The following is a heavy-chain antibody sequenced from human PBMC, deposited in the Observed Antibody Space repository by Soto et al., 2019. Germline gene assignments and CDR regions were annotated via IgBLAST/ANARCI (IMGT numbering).Heavy chain of an antibody. Sequence: QLQLQESGSGLVKPSQTLSLTCAVSGASITIGSYSWSWIRQPPGKGLEWIGYMYHGGSTYYTPSPKRRVSISVDRSKNQFALKLTSVTAADTAVYYCTRGLGVASSVALYAMDVWGQGTTVTVSS. D-gene: IGHD6-13*01. CDR1: GASITIGSYS. J-gene: IGHJ6*02. CDR3: TRGLGVASSVALYAMDV. V-gene: IGHV4-30-2*01. CDR2: MYHGGST.